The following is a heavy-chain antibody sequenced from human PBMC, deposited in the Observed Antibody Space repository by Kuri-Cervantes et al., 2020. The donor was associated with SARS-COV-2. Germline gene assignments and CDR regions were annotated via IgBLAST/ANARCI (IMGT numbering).Heavy chain of an antibody. CDR3: ARALYSNYEVYYYYGMDV. D-gene: IGHD4-11*01. V-gene: IGHV4-59*01. CDR2: INHSGST. Sequence: SETLSLTCTVSGGSISSYYWSWIRQPPGKGLEWIGEINHSGSTNYNPSLKSRVTISVDTSKNQFSLKLSSVTAADTAVYYCARALYSNYEVYYYYGMDVWGQGTTVTVS. CDR1: GGSISSYY. J-gene: IGHJ6*02.